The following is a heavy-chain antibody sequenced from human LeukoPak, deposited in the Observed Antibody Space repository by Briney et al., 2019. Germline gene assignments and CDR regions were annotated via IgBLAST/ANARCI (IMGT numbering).Heavy chain of an antibody. CDR3: AREYSGFDY. J-gene: IGHJ4*02. Sequence: SETLSLTCTVSGDPINSHSDYKWTWIRQSPGKGLEWIGYIYHSGITNYNPSLKSRVIISVDTSNNQFSLKLTSVTAADTAVYYCAREYSGFDYWGQGTLVTVSS. CDR1: GDPINSHSDY. D-gene: IGHD5-12*01. CDR2: IYHSGIT. V-gene: IGHV4-61*08.